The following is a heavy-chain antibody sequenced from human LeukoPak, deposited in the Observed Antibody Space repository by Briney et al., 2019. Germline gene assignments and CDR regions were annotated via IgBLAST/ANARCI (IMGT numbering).Heavy chain of an antibody. CDR2: IYTSGST. CDR3: ARDNYYGSGKFDP. Sequence: SETLSLTCTVSGGSISSYCWSWIRQPAGKGLEWIGRIYTSGSTDYNPSLKSRVTMSVDTSKNQFPLKLSSVTAADTAVYYCARDNYYGSGKFDPWGQGTLVTVSS. CDR1: GGSISSYC. D-gene: IGHD3-10*01. J-gene: IGHJ5*02. V-gene: IGHV4-4*07.